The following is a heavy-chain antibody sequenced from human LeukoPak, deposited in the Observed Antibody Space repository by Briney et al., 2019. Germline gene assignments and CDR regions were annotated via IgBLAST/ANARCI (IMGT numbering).Heavy chain of an antibody. J-gene: IGHJ4*02. Sequence: SVKVSCKASGGTFSSYAISWVRQAPGQGLEWMGGIIPIFGTANYAQKFQGRVTITADKSTSTAYMELSSLRSEDTAVYYCASSSYVWGSYRYDYYFDYWGQGTLVTVSS. CDR1: GGTFSSYA. D-gene: IGHD3-16*02. CDR3: ASSSYVWGSYRYDYYFDY. CDR2: IIPIFGTA. V-gene: IGHV1-69*06.